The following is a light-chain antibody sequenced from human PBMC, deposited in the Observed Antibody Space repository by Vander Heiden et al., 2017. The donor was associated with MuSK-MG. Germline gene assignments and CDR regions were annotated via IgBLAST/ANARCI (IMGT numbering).Light chain of an antibody. CDR1: QSISSY. CDR3: HQSDSTPYT. V-gene: IGKV1-39*01. Sequence: DRQRTQSPSSLSVFVGDRVTITCRASQSISSYLNWYQQKPGKAPKLLIYAASNLQSGVPSRFSGSGSGTDFTLTISRLQPEDFATYHCHQSDSTPYTFGEGTKLEIK. CDR2: AAS. J-gene: IGKJ2*01.